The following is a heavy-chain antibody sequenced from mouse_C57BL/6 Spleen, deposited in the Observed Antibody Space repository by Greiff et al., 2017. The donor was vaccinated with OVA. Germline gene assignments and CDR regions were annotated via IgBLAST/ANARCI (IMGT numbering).Heavy chain of an antibody. CDR3: ARSGRGYYLDY. V-gene: IGHV14-2*01. CDR1: GFNFKDYY. J-gene: IGHJ2*01. CDR2: IDPEDGAT. Sequence: VQLQQSGAELVKPGASVKLSCTASGFNFKDYYMHWVKQRTEKGLEWIGWIDPEDGATKYAQKFQGKATITADKSSNTTYLQLSSLTSEDTAVDYFARSGRGYYLDYWGQGTTLTVSS. D-gene: IGHD3-1*01.